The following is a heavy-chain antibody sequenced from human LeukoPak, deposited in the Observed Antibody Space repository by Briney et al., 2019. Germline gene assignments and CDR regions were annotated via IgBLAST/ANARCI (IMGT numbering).Heavy chain of an antibody. CDR1: GFTFSSYA. V-gene: IGHV3-23*01. J-gene: IGHJ4*02. D-gene: IGHD3-22*01. Sequence: GGSLRLSCVASGFTFSSYAMSWVRQAPGKGLEWVSAISGSGGSTYYADSVKGRFTISRDNSKNTLYLQMNSLRAEDTAVYYCANAGVYYDSSGYYFWGQGTLVTVSS. CDR3: ANAGVYYDSSGYYF. CDR2: ISGSGGST.